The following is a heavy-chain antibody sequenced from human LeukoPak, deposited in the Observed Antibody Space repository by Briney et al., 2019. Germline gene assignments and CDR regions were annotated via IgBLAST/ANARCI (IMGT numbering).Heavy chain of an antibody. J-gene: IGHJ4*02. D-gene: IGHD7-27*01. CDR2: INPSGGST. CDR1: GYTXTSYY. V-gene: IGHV1-46*01. Sequence: ASVKVSCKASGYTXTSYYLHWVRQAPGQGLQSMGIINPSGGSTKNAQEFQGRVTMTWDTSTSTVYVELSSLRFDDTAVYYCARELTGGYFDYWGQGTLVTVSS. CDR3: ARELTGGYFDY.